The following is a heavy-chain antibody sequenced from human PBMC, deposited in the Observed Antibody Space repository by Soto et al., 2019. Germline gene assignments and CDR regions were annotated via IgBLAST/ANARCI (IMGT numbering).Heavy chain of an antibody. J-gene: IGHJ4*02. Sequence: QVQLVQSGAEVKKPGASVKVSCKASGYTFTDYYIHWVRQAPGQGLEWMGWINPNSGGTDYAQKFQGGVTMTRDTSISKAYMELGRLGSDDTAVYYCASSGRWDAHYFEYWGQGTLDTVSS. V-gene: IGHV1-2*02. CDR2: INPNSGGT. CDR1: GYTFTDYY. D-gene: IGHD1-26*01. CDR3: ASSGRWDAHYFEY.